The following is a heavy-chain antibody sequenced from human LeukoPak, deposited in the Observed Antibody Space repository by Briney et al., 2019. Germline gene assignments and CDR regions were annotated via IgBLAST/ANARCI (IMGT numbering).Heavy chain of an antibody. J-gene: IGHJ4*02. CDR3: ARDGDGDYVDY. D-gene: IGHD2-21*02. V-gene: IGHV3-74*01. Sequence: PGGSLRLSCAASGFTFSSYWMHWVRQAPGKGPVWVSRINSDGSSTNYADSVKGRFTISRDNAKNTRYLQMNSLRAEDTAVYYCARDGDGDYVDYWGQGTLVTVSS. CDR2: INSDGSST. CDR1: GFTFSSYW.